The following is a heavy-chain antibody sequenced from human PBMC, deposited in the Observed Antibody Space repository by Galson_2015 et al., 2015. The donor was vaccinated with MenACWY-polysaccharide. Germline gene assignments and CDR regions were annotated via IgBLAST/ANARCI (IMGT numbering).Heavy chain of an antibody. CDR3: ANPGLSTRRTSDVDY. Sequence: SLRLSCAASGFTFDSYTMSWVRQAPGKGLEWVSGVNGSGASKYYADSVKGRFIISRDNSKSTLYLQMNSLRAADTAVYHCANPGLSTRRTSDVDYWGQGTLVTVSS. CDR2: VNGSGASK. CDR1: GFTFDSYT. J-gene: IGHJ4*02. V-gene: IGHV3-23*01. D-gene: IGHD5/OR15-5a*01.